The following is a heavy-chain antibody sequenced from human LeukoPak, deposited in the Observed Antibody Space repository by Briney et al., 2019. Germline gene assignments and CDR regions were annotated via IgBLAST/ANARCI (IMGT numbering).Heavy chain of an antibody. V-gene: IGHV4-59*01. CDR2: IYYSGST. CDR1: GGSTSSYY. CDR3: TRDPSTVTTSDAFDI. Sequence: SETLSLTCTVSGGSTSSYYWGWIRQPPGNRLEWIGYIYYSGSTTYNPSLKSRVTISVDTSKNQFSLKLSSVTAADTAVYYCTRDPSTVTTSDAFDIWGQGTMVTVSS. D-gene: IGHD4-17*01. J-gene: IGHJ3*02.